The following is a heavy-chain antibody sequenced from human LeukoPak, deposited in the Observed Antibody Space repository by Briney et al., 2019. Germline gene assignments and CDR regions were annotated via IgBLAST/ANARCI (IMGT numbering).Heavy chain of an antibody. CDR3: ARDCSNSLCYADY. CDR2: IKQDGSEK. Sequence: PGGSLRLSCAASGFTFSNAWMTWVRQAPGKGLGWVARIKQDGSEKYYVDSVKGRFTISRDNAKNSLYMQMNSLRAEDTAVYYCARDCSNSLCYADYWGQGTLVTVSS. V-gene: IGHV3-7*05. CDR1: GFTFSNAW. D-gene: IGHD2-8*01. J-gene: IGHJ4*02.